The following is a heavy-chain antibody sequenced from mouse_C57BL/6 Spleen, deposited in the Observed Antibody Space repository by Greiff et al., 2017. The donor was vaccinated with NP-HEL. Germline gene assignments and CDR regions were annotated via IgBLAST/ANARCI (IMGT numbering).Heavy chain of an antibody. CDR3: ADGYLDY. Sequence: VQLQQSGPELVKPGASVKISCKASGYAFSSSWMHWVKQRPGKGLEWIGRIYPGDGDTNYNGKFKGKATLTADKSSSTAYMQLSSLTSEDSAVYFCADGYLDYWGQGTTLTVSS. J-gene: IGHJ2*01. CDR1: GYAFSSSW. V-gene: IGHV1-82*01. CDR2: IYPGDGDT. D-gene: IGHD2-3*01.